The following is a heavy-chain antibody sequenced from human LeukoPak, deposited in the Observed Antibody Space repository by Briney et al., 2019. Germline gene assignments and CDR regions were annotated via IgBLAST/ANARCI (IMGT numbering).Heavy chain of an antibody. CDR1: GFTFSSYW. V-gene: IGHV3-74*01. CDR2: INTDGRSI. D-gene: IGHD6-13*01. Sequence: GGSLRLSCAASGFTFSSYWMHWVRQAPGKGLVWVSHINTDGRSISYADSVKGRFTVSRDNAKNTLYLQMNSLRADDTAVYYCARGLAAAQYYFDYWGQGTLVTVSS. J-gene: IGHJ4*02. CDR3: ARGLAAAQYYFDY.